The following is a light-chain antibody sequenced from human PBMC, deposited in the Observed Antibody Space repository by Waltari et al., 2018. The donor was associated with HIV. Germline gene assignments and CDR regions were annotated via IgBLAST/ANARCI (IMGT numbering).Light chain of an antibody. V-gene: IGKV2-28*01. CDR3: MQSLETPV. CDR1: QSLLHRNGYNY. Sequence: IVMTQFPLSVPVPPGEQAPFPSRSSQSLLHRNGYNYLDWYLQRPGQSPQLLIYLASYRPSGVPDRFSGSGSGTNFTLKISRVEAEDVGVYYCMQSLETPVFGPGTKVDIK. J-gene: IGKJ3*01. CDR2: LAS.